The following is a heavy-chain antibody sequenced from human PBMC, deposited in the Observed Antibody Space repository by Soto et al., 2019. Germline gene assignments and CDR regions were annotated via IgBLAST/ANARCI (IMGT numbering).Heavy chain of an antibody. J-gene: IGHJ4*02. Sequence: EVQLAESGGGLVQPGGSLRLSCAASGFTFSSYWMTWVRQAPGKGLEWVANIKQDGSEIYYVDSVKGRFTISRDNTKNSLYLQMNSLRAEDTAVYYCARADYYGSGGDYWGQGTLVTVSS. CDR1: GFTFSSYW. CDR3: ARADYYGSGGDY. D-gene: IGHD3-10*01. CDR2: IKQDGSEI. V-gene: IGHV3-7*01.